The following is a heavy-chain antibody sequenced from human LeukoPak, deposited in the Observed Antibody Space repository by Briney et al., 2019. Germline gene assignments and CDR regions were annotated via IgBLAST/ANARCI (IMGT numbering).Heavy chain of an antibody. Sequence: SETLSLTCTVSGGSISSYYWSWIRQPPGKGPEWIGYIYYSGSTNYNPSLKSRVTISVDTSKNQFSLKLSSVTAADTAVYYCARATTRGYYFDYWGQGTLVTVSS. V-gene: IGHV4-59*01. D-gene: IGHD4-17*01. CDR2: IYYSGST. CDR3: ARATTRGYYFDY. J-gene: IGHJ4*02. CDR1: GGSISSYY.